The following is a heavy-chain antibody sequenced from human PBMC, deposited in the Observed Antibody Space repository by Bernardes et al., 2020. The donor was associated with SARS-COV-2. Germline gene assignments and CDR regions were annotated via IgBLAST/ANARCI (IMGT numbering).Heavy chain of an antibody. Sequence: GGSLRLSCAASGFTFSSYAMSWVRQAPGKGLEWVSAISGSGGSTYYADSVKGRFTISRDNSKNTLYLQMNSLRAEDTAVYYCATSGLGRVVPAAIRFDYWGQGTLVTVSS. CDR2: ISGSGGST. CDR1: GFTFSSYA. D-gene: IGHD2-2*02. J-gene: IGHJ4*02. CDR3: ATSGLGRVVPAAIRFDY. V-gene: IGHV3-23*01.